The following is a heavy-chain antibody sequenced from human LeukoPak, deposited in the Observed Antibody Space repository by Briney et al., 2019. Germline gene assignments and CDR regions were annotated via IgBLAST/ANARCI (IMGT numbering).Heavy chain of an antibody. CDR1: GFTFSSYA. Sequence: GGSLRLSCAASGFTFSSYAMSWVRQAPGKGLEWVSAISGSGGSTYYADPVKGRFTISRDNSKNTLYLQMNSLRAEDTAVYYCAKDPPGGYCSGGSCWGGWGQGTLVTVSS. CDR3: AKDPPGGYCSGGSCWGG. J-gene: IGHJ4*02. CDR2: ISGSGGST. D-gene: IGHD2-15*01. V-gene: IGHV3-23*01.